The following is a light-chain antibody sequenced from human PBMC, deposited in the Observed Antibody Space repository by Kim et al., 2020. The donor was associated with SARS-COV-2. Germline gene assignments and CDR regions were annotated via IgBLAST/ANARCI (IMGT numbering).Light chain of an antibody. CDR2: AAS. CDR3: QQSYRTPLT. V-gene: IGKV1-39*01. Sequence: ASVGDRVTISCRPSQDIGSNLNWYQHKSGKPPKLLIFAASNLQRGVPSWFSASGSETNFTLTISSLQPEDFATYYCQQSYRTPLTFGGGTKVEIK. CDR1: QDIGSN. J-gene: IGKJ4*01.